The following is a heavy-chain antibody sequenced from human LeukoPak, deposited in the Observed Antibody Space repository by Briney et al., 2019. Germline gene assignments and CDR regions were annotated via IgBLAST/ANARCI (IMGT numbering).Heavy chain of an antibody. CDR2: ISTSGTTI. J-gene: IGHJ1*01. D-gene: IGHD3-16*01. CDR1: GDSISSSSSY. Sequence: LSLTCTVSGDSISSSSSYWGWIRQAPGKGLEWLSYISTSGTTIYYADSVKGRFTISRDNAERSVYLQMNSLRADDTAVYYCARGGLGTFQHWGQGTLVTVSS. V-gene: IGHV3-11*04. CDR3: ARGGLGTFQH.